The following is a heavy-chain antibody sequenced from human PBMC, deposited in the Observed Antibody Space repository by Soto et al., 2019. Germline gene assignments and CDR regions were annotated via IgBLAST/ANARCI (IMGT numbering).Heavy chain of an antibody. D-gene: IGHD3-10*01. Sequence: QVQLQESGPGLVKPSETLSLTCTVSGDSVTSVSDYWSWLRQRPGKGLEWIGYIYYSGSADYNPSLGSRVTISIDTSKNQFSLKLTSVTAADTAVYYCARGVGFGYYYYHMDLWGQGTTVTVSS. CDR1: GDSVTSVSDY. J-gene: IGHJ6*02. CDR2: IYYSGSA. V-gene: IGHV4-61*01. CDR3: ARGVGFGYYYYHMDL.